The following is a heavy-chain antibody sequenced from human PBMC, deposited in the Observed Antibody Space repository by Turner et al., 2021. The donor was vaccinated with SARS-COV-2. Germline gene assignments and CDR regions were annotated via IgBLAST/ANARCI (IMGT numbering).Heavy chain of an antibody. V-gene: IGHV4-4*02. CDR2: IYNSGNN. J-gene: IGHJ6*02. Sequence: QVQLPESGPGLVKPSGTLSLTCAVSGGSSSSSNWWSWVRQPPGKGLEWIGEIYNSGNNNYTPSLKSRVTISIDKSKNQFSLKLTSVTAADTAVYFCARRTQGYFNYGMDVWGQGTTVTVSS. CDR3: ARRTQGYFNYGMDV. CDR1: GGSSSSSNW. D-gene: IGHD6-13*01.